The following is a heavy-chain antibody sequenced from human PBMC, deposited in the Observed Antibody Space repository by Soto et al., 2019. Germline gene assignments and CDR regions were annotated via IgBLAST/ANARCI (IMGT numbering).Heavy chain of an antibody. D-gene: IGHD6-13*01. CDR3: ARDRYSSSWFEVYYYYYGMDF. Sequence: GASVKVSCKASGYTFTGYYMHWVRQAPGEGLEWMGWINPNSGGTNYAQKFQGWVTMTRDTSISTAYMELSRLRSDDTAVYYCARDRYSSSWFEVYYYYYGMDFWGQGTTVTVSS. CDR1: GYTFTGYY. V-gene: IGHV1-2*04. J-gene: IGHJ6*02. CDR2: INPNSGGT.